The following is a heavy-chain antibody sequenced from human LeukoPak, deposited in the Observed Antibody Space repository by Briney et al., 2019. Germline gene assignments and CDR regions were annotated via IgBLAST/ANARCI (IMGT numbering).Heavy chain of an antibody. Sequence: GGSLRLSCAASGFTFSSYWMNWVRQAPGKGLEWVSAINGGRGSTYYADSVKGRFTVSRDNSKNTLYLQMNSLRAEDTAEYYCAKGPLHILGYWGQGTLVTVSS. J-gene: IGHJ4*02. CDR3: AKGPLHILGY. CDR1: GFTFSSYW. V-gene: IGHV3-23*01. D-gene: IGHD5-24*01. CDR2: INGGRGST.